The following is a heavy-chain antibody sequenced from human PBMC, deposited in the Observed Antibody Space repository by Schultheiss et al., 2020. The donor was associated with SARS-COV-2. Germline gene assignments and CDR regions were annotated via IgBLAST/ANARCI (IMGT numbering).Heavy chain of an antibody. V-gene: IGHV2-5*01. Sequence: SGPTLVKPTQTLTLTCSFSGFSLTTGVGVGWLRQPPGKALEWLALIYWNDDKRYSPSLKSRLTITKDTSKNQVVLTMTNMDPVDTATYYCARTTEQWRTNWYFDLWGRGTLVTVSS. CDR1: GFSLTTGVG. CDR2: IYWNDDK. D-gene: IGHD6-19*01. J-gene: IGHJ2*01. CDR3: ARTTEQWRTNWYFDL.